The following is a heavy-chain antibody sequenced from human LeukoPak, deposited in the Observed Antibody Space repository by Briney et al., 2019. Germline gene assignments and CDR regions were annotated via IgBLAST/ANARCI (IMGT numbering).Heavy chain of an antibody. Sequence: SETLSLTCTVSGGSISSGNYYWSWIRQPPGKGLEYIGYIYYSGSTYYNPSLKSRITISVDTSKNQFFLKLSSVTAADTAVYYCARGSWSSSIDYWGQGTLVTVSS. V-gene: IGHV4-30-4*01. CDR1: GGSISSGNYY. J-gene: IGHJ4*02. D-gene: IGHD6-6*01. CDR3: ARGSWSSSIDY. CDR2: IYYSGST.